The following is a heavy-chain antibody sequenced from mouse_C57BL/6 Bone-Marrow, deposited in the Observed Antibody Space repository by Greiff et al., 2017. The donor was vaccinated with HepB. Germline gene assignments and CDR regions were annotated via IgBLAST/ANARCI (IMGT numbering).Heavy chain of an antibody. Sequence: VQLQESGAELARPGASVKLSCKASGYTFTSYGISWVKQRTGQGLEWIGEIYPRSGNTYYNEKFKGKATLTADKSSSTAYMELRSLTSEDSAVYFCARWRLDGYLDDFDYWGQGTTLTVSS. J-gene: IGHJ2*01. CDR1: GYTFTSYG. D-gene: IGHD2-3*01. CDR3: ARWRLDGYLDDFDY. CDR2: IYPRSGNT. V-gene: IGHV1-81*01.